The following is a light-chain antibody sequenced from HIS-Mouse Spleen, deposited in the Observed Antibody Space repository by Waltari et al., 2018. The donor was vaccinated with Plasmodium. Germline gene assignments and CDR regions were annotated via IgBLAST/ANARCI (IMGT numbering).Light chain of an antibody. Sequence: QSALTQPASVSGSPGQSITISCTGTSSDVGSYNLVSWYQQPPGKAPKLMIYEGSKRPSGVSNLFSGSKSGNTASLAISGLQAEDEADYYCCSYAGSSTWVFGGGTKLTVL. CDR2: EGS. V-gene: IGLV2-23*01. J-gene: IGLJ3*02. CDR3: CSYAGSSTWV. CDR1: SSDVGSYNL.